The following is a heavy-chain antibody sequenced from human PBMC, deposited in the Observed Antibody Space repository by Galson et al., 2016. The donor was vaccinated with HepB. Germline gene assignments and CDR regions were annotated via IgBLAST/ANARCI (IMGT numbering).Heavy chain of an antibody. CDR2: ISYEGTKK. D-gene: IGHD3-10*01. J-gene: IGHJ6*02. V-gene: IGHV3-30*18. CDR1: GFDFSTYA. Sequence: FLRLSCAASGFDFSTYAIHWVRQTPGKGLEWVTVISYEGTKKYYADSVKGRFTISRDNSKNTVYLQMNSLRVEDTALYYCAKDGYFASGSALYGMDVWGQGTTVTVSS. CDR3: AKDGYFASGSALYGMDV.